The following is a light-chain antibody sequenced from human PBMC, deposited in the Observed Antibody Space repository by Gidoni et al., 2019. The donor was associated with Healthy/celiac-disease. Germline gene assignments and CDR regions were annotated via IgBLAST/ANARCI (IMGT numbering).Light chain of an antibody. CDR1: RSDFGGYNY. CDR3: SSYTSSSTMV. Sequence: QSALTQPASVSGSPGQSVTISCSGTRSDFGGYNYVSCSQQHPGKFPNLMIYYVSNRPSVVSNRFSGSKSGNTASMTSSGLQSEDEAYYYCSSYTSSSTMVLGGGTKLTVL. V-gene: IGLV2-14*03. CDR2: YVS. J-gene: IGLJ2*01.